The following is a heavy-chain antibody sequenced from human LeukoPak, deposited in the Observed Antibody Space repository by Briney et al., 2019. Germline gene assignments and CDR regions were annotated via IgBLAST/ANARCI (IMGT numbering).Heavy chain of an antibody. J-gene: IGHJ4*02. CDR2: IDPSAGST. Sequence: SVKVSCKASGYTFTNYYMHWVRQAPGQGLEWMGVIDPSAGSTTYAQKFQGRVTMTRDTATSTVYMELSSLRSEDTAVYYCARDHYNWTPDQGYKVFDYWGQGSLVTVSS. CDR1: GYTFTNYY. V-gene: IGHV1-46*01. D-gene: IGHD1-20*01. CDR3: ARDHYNWTPDQGYKVFDY.